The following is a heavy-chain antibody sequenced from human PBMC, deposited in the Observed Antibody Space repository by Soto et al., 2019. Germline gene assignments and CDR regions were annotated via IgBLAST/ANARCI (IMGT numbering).Heavy chain of an antibody. V-gene: IGHV3-30-3*01. J-gene: IGHJ4*02. CDR2: ISYDGSNK. Sequence: QVQLVESGGGVVQPGRSLRLSCAASGFTFSSYAMHWVRQAPGKGLEWVAVISYDGSNKYYADSVKGRFTISRDNSKNPLYLQMNSLRAEDTAVYYCARDNGGVDYWGQGTLVTVSS. D-gene: IGHD3-16*01. CDR3: ARDNGGVDY. CDR1: GFTFSSYA.